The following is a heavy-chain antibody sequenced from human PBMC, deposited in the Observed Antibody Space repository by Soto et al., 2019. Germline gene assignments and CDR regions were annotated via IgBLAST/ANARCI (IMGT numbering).Heavy chain of an antibody. J-gene: IGHJ3*02. CDR1: GFIFSDYG. Sequence: GGSLRLSCTASGFIFSDYGMHWVRQAPGKGLEWVAIVSNDGTYKYYGDPAKGRFNISRDNSKNTLHLEMNSLRVEDTAVYHCAKIKSRGTGDAFDIWGQGTMVTVSS. CDR2: VSNDGTYK. CDR3: AKIKSRGTGDAFDI. V-gene: IGHV3-30*18. D-gene: IGHD1-1*01.